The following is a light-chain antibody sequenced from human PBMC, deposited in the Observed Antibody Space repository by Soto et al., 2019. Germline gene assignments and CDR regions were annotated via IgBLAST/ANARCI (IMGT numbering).Light chain of an antibody. Sequence: DIQMTQSPSTLSASVGDRVTITCRDSRSVSSWLAWYQQKPGKTPKVLIYKASTLASGVPTRFSGSGSGTEFTLTISILQPDDFAIYYCQQYNTFARTFGRGTRVEIK. CDR2: KAS. V-gene: IGKV1-5*03. CDR3: QQYNTFART. CDR1: RSVSSW. J-gene: IGKJ4*01.